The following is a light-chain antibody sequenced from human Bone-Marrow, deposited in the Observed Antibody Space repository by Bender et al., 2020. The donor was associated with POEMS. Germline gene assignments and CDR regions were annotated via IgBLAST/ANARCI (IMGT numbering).Light chain of an antibody. CDR2: SSH. V-gene: IGLV1-44*01. CDR3: QSTDISLSGSGVV. Sequence: QSVLTQPPSASGTPGQRVTISCSGGSSNIGAHAVNWYQHLPGTAPKLLIYSSHRRPSEVPDRFSGSRSGTSASLAITGLQAEDEAHYYCQSTDISLSGSGVVFGGGTKLTVL. J-gene: IGLJ2*01. CDR1: SSNIGAHA.